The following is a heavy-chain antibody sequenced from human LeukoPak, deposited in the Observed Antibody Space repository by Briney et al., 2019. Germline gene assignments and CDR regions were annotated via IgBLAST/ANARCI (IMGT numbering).Heavy chain of an antibody. CDR1: GGSFSGYY. CDR3: ARGGALSPIVVAVAARFDY. CDR2: INHSGST. J-gene: IGHJ4*02. Sequence: SETLSLTCAVYGGSFSGYYWSWIRPPPGKGLEWIGEINHSGSTNYNPSLKSRVTISVDTSKNQFSLKLSSVTAADTAVYYCARGGALSPIVVAVAARFDYWGQGTLVTVSS. V-gene: IGHV4-34*01. D-gene: IGHD2-15*01.